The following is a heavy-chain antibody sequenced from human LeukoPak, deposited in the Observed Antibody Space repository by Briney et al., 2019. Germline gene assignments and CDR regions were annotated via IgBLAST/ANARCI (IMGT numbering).Heavy chain of an antibody. D-gene: IGHD1-1*01. CDR3: ARARGDWNDEFDY. CDR1: GGSIGNYF. Sequence: RPSETLSLTCTVSGGSIGNYFWSWIRQPPGKGLEWIGYIYYSGSTNHNPSLKSRVTISLDTSKSQFSLRLSSVTAADTAVYYCARARGDWNDEFDYWGQGTLVTVSS. J-gene: IGHJ4*02. CDR2: IYYSGST. V-gene: IGHV4-59*01.